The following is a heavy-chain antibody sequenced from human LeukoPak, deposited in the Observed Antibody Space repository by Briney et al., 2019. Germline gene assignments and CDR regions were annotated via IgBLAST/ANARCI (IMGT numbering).Heavy chain of an antibody. J-gene: IGHJ4*02. V-gene: IGHV3-21*01. Sequence: GGSLRPSCPASGLTLSSYSMNGVRRAPGKGLEWFSSISSSSSYLYYADSVKGRFTIYRESATNSLYLQMNSLRAEDTAVYYCASLPGWDSSSWYVRTFDYWGQGTLVTVSS. CDR3: ASLPGWDSSSWYVRTFDY. CDR2: ISSSSSYL. D-gene: IGHD6-13*01. CDR1: GLTLSSYS.